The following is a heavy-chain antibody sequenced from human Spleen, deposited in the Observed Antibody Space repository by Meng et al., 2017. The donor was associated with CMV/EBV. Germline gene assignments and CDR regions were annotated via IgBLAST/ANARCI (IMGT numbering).Heavy chain of an antibody. V-gene: IGHV4-34*01. J-gene: IGHJ4*02. CDR2: INHSGST. CDR1: GGSFSGYY. CDR3: GRYNGGISDY. D-gene: IGHD2-8*01. Sequence: GSLRLSCAVYGGSFSGYYWSWIRQPPGKGLEWIGEINHSGSTNYNPSLKSRVTISVDTSKNQFSLKLSSVTAADTAVYFCGRYNGGISDYWGQGTLVTVSS.